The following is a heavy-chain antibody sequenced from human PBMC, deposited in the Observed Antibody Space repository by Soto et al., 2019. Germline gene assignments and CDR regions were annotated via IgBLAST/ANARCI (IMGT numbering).Heavy chain of an antibody. V-gene: IGHV3-9*01. J-gene: IGHJ3*02. CDR1: GFTFDDYA. CDR2: ISWNSGSI. CDR3: AKEGVVVPAARAFDI. Sequence: GGSLRLSCAASGFTFDDYAMHWVRQAPGKGLEWVSGISWNSGSIGYADSVKGRFTISRDNAKNSLYLQMNSLRAEDTALYYCAKEGVVVPAARAFDIWGQGTMVTVSS. D-gene: IGHD2-2*01.